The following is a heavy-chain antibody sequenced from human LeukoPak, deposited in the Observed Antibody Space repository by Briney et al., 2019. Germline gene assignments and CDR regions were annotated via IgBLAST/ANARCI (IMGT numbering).Heavy chain of an antibody. V-gene: IGHV3-23*01. Sequence: GGSLRPSCAASGFTFSSYAMSWVRHAPGKGLEWVSAISGSGGSTYYADSVKGRFTISRDNSKNTLYLQMDSLRAEDTAVYYCANTAAGTSGWFDPWGQGTLVTVSS. CDR1: GFTFSSYA. J-gene: IGHJ5*02. CDR3: ANTAAGTSGWFDP. CDR2: ISGSGGST. D-gene: IGHD6-13*01.